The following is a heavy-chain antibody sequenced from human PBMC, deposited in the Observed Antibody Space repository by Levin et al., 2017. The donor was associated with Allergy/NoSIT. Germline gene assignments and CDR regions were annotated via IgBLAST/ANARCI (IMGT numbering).Heavy chain of an antibody. Sequence: RASVKVSCKASGYTFTSYGISWVRQAPGQGLEWMGWISAYNGNTNYAQKLQGRVTMTTDTSTSTAYMELRSLRSDDTAVYYCARDNVGGIGRFYWYFDLWGRGTLVTVSS. CDR3: ARDNVGGIGRFYWYFDL. J-gene: IGHJ2*01. V-gene: IGHV1-18*01. CDR1: GYTFTSYG. CDR2: ISAYNGNT. D-gene: IGHD3-10*02.